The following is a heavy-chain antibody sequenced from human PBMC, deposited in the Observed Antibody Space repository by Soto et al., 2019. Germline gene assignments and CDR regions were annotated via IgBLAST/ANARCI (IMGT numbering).Heavy chain of an antibody. Sequence: PGGSLRLSYAASGFTFSSYAMSWVRQAPGKGLEWVSAISGSGGSTYYADSVKGRFTISRDNSKNTLYLQMNSLRAEDTAVYYCARDQVRGVPRLCMDVWAQGTTVPVS. CDR3: ARDQVRGVPRLCMDV. V-gene: IGHV3-23*01. D-gene: IGHD3-10*01. J-gene: IGHJ6*02. CDR2: ISGSGGST. CDR1: GFTFSSYA.